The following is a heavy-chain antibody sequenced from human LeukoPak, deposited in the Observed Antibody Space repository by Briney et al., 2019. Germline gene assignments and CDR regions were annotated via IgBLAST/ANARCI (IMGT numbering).Heavy chain of an antibody. V-gene: IGHV3-53*01. D-gene: IGHD1-26*01. CDR2: MYSDGGT. CDR3: AKESSGSFYDRGMDV. CDR1: GFTVTDNY. Sequence: GGSLRLSCAASGFTVTDNYMHRVRQAPGKGLEWVSVMYSDGGTYYADSVKGRFTISRDNSKNSLFLQMNSLRVEDTALYYCAKESSGSFYDRGMDVWGQGTTVTVSS. J-gene: IGHJ6*02.